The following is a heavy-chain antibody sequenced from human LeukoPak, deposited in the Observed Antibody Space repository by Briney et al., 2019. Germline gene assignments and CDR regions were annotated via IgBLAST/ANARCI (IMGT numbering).Heavy chain of an antibody. CDR2: LISSGTTT. CDR3: AKNAGYSYGLYYFDY. J-gene: IGHJ4*02. D-gene: IGHD5-18*01. CDR1: GFAFSNCA. Sequence: TGGSLRLSCAASGFAFSNCAMSWVRQAPGKGLEWVSSLISSGTTTYYADSVKGRFTISRDNSKNTVHLQMASLTAEDSAVYYCAKNAGYSYGLYYFDYWGQGTLVTVSS. V-gene: IGHV3-23*01.